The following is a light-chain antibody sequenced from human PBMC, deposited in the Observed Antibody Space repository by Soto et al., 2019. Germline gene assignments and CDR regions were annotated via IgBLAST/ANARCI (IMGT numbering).Light chain of an antibody. CDR2: DVN. J-gene: IGLJ2*01. Sequence: QPVLTQPASVSGSPGQSITVSCTGTSSDVGGYNYVSWYQQHPGKAPQLMIYDVNDRPSGVSSRFSGSKSGNTASLTISGLQAEDEADYYCFSYTSSGTFFFGGGTKVTVL. CDR1: SSDVGGYNY. CDR3: FSYTSSGTFF. V-gene: IGLV2-14*03.